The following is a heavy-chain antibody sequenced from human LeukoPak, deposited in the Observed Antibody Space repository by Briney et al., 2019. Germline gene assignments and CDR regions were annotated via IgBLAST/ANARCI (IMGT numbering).Heavy chain of an antibody. J-gene: IGHJ4*02. CDR3: ATDRGWRTSGYYLHYFEY. CDR2: IKHDGSEK. D-gene: IGHD3-3*01. Sequence: GGSLRLPCAASGFIFTNYFMSWVRQAPGKGLEWVASIKHDGSEKYYVDSVRGRFTISRDNTMNSLYLQMSSLRAEDTAVYYCATDRGWRTSGYYLHYFEYWGQGTLVTVSS. V-gene: IGHV3-7*01. CDR1: GFIFTNYF.